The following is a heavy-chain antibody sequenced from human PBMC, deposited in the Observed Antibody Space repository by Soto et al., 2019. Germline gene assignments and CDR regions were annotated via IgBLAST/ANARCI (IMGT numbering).Heavy chain of an antibody. CDR1: GFTFSSYA. V-gene: IGHV3-23*01. CDR2: ISGSGGST. D-gene: IGHD2-15*01. Sequence: EVQLWESGGGLVQPGGSLRLSCAASGFTFSSYAMSWVRQAPGKGLEWVSAISGSGGSTYYADSVKGRFTISRDNAKNTLYLQMNSLRAEDRAVYYCAKRLEGYCSGGSCYSGSWFDPWGQGTLVTVSS. CDR3: AKRLEGYCSGGSCYSGSWFDP. J-gene: IGHJ5*02.